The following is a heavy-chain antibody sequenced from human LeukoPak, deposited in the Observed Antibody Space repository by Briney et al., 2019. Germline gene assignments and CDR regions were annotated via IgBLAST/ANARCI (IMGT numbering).Heavy chain of an antibody. CDR2: IRYDGSNK. Sequence: GGSLRLSCAASGFTFSSYGMHWVRQAPGEGLEWVAFIRYDGSNKYYADSVKGRFTISRDNSKNTLYLQMNSLRAEDTAVYYCAKDLQLWSDYYYYYMDVWGKGTTVTVSS. J-gene: IGHJ6*03. V-gene: IGHV3-30*02. CDR1: GFTFSSYG. CDR3: AKDLQLWSDYYYYYMDV. D-gene: IGHD5-18*01.